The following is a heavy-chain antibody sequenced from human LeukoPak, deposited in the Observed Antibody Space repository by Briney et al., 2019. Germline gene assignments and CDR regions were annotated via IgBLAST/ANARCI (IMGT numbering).Heavy chain of an antibody. D-gene: IGHD5-18*01. Sequence: GGCLRLSCTASGFTFGDHAMSWVRQAPGKGLEWVGFIRSKGYGGTTEYAASVKGRFTISRDDSKGIAYLQMNSLKIEDTAVYYCTRGPTQQWLYYGMDVWGQGTTVIVSS. CDR2: IRSKGYGGTT. J-gene: IGHJ6*02. CDR3: TRGPTQQWLYYGMDV. V-gene: IGHV3-49*04. CDR1: GFTFGDHA.